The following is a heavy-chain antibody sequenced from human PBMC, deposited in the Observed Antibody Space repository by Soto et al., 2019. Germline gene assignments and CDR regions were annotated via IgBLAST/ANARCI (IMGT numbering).Heavy chain of an antibody. J-gene: IGHJ4*02. V-gene: IGHV1-8*01. CDR1: GYTFSDCD. CDR3: EVTTGY. D-gene: IGHD3-9*01. CDR2: MSPDSSNA. Sequence: QVQVVQSRAEVKKPGASVKVSCKTSGYTFSDCDINWVRQAPGQGLEWMGWMSPDSSNAGYAQQFQGRVSMTSNTSIRTAYMELSSLRTEDTAVYYCEVTTGYWGQGTLVTVSS.